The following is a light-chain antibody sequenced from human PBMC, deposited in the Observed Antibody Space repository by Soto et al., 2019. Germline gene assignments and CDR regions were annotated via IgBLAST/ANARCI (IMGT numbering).Light chain of an antibody. CDR3: QQYGSSGT. V-gene: IGKV3-20*01. CDR2: GAS. CDR1: QSVSNNY. J-gene: IGKJ1*01. Sequence: EIVLTQSPGTLSLSPGESATLSCRASQSVSNNYLAWYQPKPGQAPRLLIYGASNRATGIPDRFSGSGSGTDFTPTISRLEPEDLAVYYCQQYGSSGTFGQGTKVDIK.